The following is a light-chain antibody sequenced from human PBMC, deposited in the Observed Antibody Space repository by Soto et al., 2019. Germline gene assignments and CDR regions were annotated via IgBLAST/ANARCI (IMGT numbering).Light chain of an antibody. CDR2: HNT. J-gene: IGLJ2*01. V-gene: IGLV1-44*01. CDR3: ASWDDSLNGVI. Sequence: QSVLTQPPSASGTPGQRVTISCSGGTSNIGTNTVTWYQQVPGTAPTLLLYHNTQRPSVVPDRSSGSKSGTSASLAISVLPYEDEDDYYCASWDDSLNGVIFGAGTKLTVL. CDR1: TSNIGTNT.